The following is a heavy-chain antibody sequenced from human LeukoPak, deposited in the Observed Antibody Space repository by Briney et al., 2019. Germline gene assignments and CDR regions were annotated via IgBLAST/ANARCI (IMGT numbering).Heavy chain of an antibody. CDR1: GFTFSSYS. CDR2: ISSSSSYI. Sequence: GGSLRLSCAASGFTFSSYSMNWVRQAPGKGLEWVSSISSSSSYIYYADSVKGRFTISRDNAKNSLYLQMNSLRAEDTAVYYCARGGMVYVILDYWGQGTLVTVSS. V-gene: IGHV3-21*01. D-gene: IGHD2-8*01. CDR3: ARGGMVYVILDY. J-gene: IGHJ4*02.